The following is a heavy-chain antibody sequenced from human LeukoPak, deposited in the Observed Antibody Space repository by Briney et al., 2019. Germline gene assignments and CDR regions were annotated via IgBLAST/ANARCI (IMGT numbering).Heavy chain of an antibody. CDR1: GFTVSSNY. D-gene: IGHD5-18*01. V-gene: IGHV3-53*01. Sequence: GGSLRLSCAASGFTVSSNYMSWVRQAPGKGLEWVSVIYSGGTTYYADSVKGRFTISRDNSKNTLYLQMNSLRVDDTAVYYCAREGIQLWLDLSYWGQGTLVTVSS. J-gene: IGHJ4*02. CDR2: IYSGGTT. CDR3: AREGIQLWLDLSY.